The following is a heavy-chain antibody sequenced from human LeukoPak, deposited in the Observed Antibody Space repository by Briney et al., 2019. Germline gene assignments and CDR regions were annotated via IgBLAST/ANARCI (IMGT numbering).Heavy chain of an antibody. V-gene: IGHV4-59*12. CDR2: IYYSGST. J-gene: IGHJ4*02. CDR1: GGSISSYY. D-gene: IGHD4-17*01. CDR3: ARATTVTTPADY. Sequence: SETLSLTCTVSGGSISSYYWSWIRQPPGKGLEWIGYIYYSGSTNYNPSLKSRVTISVDTSKNQFSLKLSSVTAADTAVYYCARATTVTTPADYWGQGTLVTVSS.